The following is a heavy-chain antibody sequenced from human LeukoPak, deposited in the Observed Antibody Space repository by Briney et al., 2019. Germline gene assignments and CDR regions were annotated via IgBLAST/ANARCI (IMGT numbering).Heavy chain of an antibody. Sequence: AASVKVSCKASGYSFTSYGISWVRQAPGKGLEWVGWISGYNGDTKYAQKFHGRVTMTTDTSTSTASMELRSLRSDDTAVYYCARLLTGTTSFDHWGQGTLVTVSS. V-gene: IGHV1-18*01. CDR2: ISGYNGDT. D-gene: IGHD1-20*01. CDR3: ARLLTGTTSFDH. J-gene: IGHJ4*02. CDR1: GYSFTSYG.